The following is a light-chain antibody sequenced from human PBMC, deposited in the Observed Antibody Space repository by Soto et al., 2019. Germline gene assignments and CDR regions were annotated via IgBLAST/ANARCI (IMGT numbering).Light chain of an antibody. CDR1: QSISSW. V-gene: IGKV1-5*01. Sequence: DIQMTQSPATLSASVGDRVTITCRASQSISSWLAWYQQKPGKAPKLLIYDASSLESGVPSRFSGSGSGTEFTLTISSLQPEDFATYYCQQSYSTLRWTFGQGTKVDIK. J-gene: IGKJ1*01. CDR3: QQSYSTLRWT. CDR2: DAS.